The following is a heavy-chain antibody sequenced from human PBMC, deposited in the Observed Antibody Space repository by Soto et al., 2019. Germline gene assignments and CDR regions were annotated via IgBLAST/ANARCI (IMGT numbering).Heavy chain of an antibody. V-gene: IGHV3-7*04. CDR2: IKQDGSEK. J-gene: IGHJ6*02. CDR1: GFTFSSCG. D-gene: IGHD3-22*01. Sequence: GGSLSLSCAVSGFTFSSCGMSWVSHDPGKGLGWVVNIKQDGSEKYYVDSVKGRFTISRDNAKNLLYLQMNSLRAEDTAVYYCARFYYDSSGYLPSPYYYYYGMDVWGQGT. CDR3: ARFYYDSSGYLPSPYYYYYGMDV.